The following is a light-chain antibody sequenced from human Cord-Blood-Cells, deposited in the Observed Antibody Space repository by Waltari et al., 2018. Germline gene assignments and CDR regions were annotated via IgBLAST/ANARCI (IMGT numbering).Light chain of an antibody. V-gene: IGLV2-8*01. CDR1: SSDVGGYNY. Sequence: QSALTQPPSASWSPGQSVTISCTGTSSDVGGYNYVSWYQQHPGKAPKLMIYEVSKRPSGVPDRFSASKSGNTASLTVSGLQAEDEADYYCSSYAGSNNFVFGTGTKVTVL. J-gene: IGLJ1*01. CDR2: EVS. CDR3: SSYAGSNNFV.